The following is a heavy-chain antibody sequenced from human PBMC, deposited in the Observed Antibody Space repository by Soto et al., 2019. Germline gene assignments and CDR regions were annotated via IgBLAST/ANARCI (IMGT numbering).Heavy chain of an antibody. CDR3: ARGISHYDILTGYYTGAFDI. D-gene: IGHD3-9*01. CDR1: GYTFTGYY. Sequence: GASVKVSCKASGYTFTGYYMHWVRQAPGQGLEWMGWINPNSGGTNCAQKFQGWVTMTRDTSISTAYMELSRLRSDDTAVYYCARGISHYDILTGYYTGAFDIWGQGTMVTVSS. J-gene: IGHJ3*02. V-gene: IGHV1-2*04. CDR2: INPNSGGT.